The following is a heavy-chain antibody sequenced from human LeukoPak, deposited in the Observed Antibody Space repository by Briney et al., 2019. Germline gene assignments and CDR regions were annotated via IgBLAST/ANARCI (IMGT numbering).Heavy chain of an antibody. D-gene: IGHD3-9*01. V-gene: IGHV3-33*01. CDR1: GFTFSSYG. Sequence: GGSLRLSCAASGFTFSSYGMHWVRQAPGKGLEWVAVIWYDGSNKYYADSVKGRFTISRDNYKNTLYLQMNSLRAEDTAVYYCARGTYYDILTGYPSPEFDYWGQGTLVTVSS. CDR3: ARGTYYDILTGYPSPEFDY. CDR2: IWYDGSNK. J-gene: IGHJ4*02.